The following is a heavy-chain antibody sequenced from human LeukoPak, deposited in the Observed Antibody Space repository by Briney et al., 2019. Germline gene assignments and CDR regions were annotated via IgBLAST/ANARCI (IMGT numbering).Heavy chain of an antibody. CDR2: IIPIFGTA. CDR3: AREAVALGATGYYYLDY. CDR1: GGTFSSYA. D-gene: IGHD1-26*01. J-gene: IGHJ4*02. Sequence: ASVKVSCKASGGTFSSYAISWVLQAPGQGLEWMGRIIPIFGTANYAQKFQGRVTITTDESTSTAYMELSSLRSEDTAVYYCAREAVALGATGYYYLDYWGQGTLVTVSS. V-gene: IGHV1-69*05.